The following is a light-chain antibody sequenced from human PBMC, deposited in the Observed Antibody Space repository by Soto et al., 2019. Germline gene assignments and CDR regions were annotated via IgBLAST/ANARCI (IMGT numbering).Light chain of an antibody. J-gene: IGKJ2*01. CDR3: QQYYSPPYT. CDR1: QSVLYSSNNKNY. CDR2: WAS. V-gene: IGKV4-1*01. Sequence: DIVMTQSPDSLAVSVSERATINCKSSQSVLYSSNNKNYLGWYQQKPGQTPKLLIYWASTRDSGVPDRFSGSGSGTDFTLTISSLQVEDVAVYYCQQYYSPPYTFGQGTRLEIK.